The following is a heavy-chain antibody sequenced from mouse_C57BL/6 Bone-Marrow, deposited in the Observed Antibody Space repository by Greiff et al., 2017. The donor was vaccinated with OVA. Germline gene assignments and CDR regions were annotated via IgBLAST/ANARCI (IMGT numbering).Heavy chain of an antibody. D-gene: IGHD1-1*01. V-gene: IGHV14-2*01. CDR3: ARDISFDY. J-gene: IGHJ2*01. CDR2: IDPEAGET. CDR1: GFNIKDYY. Sequence: VHVKQSGAELVKPGASVKLSCTASGFNIKDYYMHWVKQRTEQGLEWIGRIDPEAGETKYAPKFQGKATITADTSSNTAYLQLSSLTSEDTAVYYCARDISFDYWGQGTTLTVSS.